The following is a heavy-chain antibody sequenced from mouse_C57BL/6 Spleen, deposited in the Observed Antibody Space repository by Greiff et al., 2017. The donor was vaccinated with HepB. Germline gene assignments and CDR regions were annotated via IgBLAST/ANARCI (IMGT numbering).Heavy chain of an antibody. CDR2: ISSGSSTI. CDR1: GFTFSDYG. Sequence: EVKVVESGGGLVKPGGSLKLSCAASGFTFSDYGMHWVRQAPEKGLEWVAYISSGSSTIYYADTVKGRFTISRDNAKNTLFLQMTSLRSEDTAMYYCADSSGYVANAMDYWGQGTSVTVSS. CDR3: ADSSGYVANAMDY. V-gene: IGHV5-17*01. D-gene: IGHD3-2*02. J-gene: IGHJ4*01.